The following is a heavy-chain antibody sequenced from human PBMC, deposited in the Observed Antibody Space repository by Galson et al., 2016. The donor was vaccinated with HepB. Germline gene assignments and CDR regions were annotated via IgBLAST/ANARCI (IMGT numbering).Heavy chain of an antibody. CDR1: GFTFSSYG. CDR3: ANLIAAAGISYPWLYAMDV. D-gene: IGHD6-13*01. Sequence: SLRLSCAASGFTFSSYGMHWVRQAPGKGLEWVSVISYDENNKYYADSVKGRFTISRDNSKNTLYLQMNALRVEDTAVYYCANLIAAAGISYPWLYAMDVWGRGTTVTVFS. J-gene: IGHJ6*04. CDR2: ISYDENNK. V-gene: IGHV3-30*18.